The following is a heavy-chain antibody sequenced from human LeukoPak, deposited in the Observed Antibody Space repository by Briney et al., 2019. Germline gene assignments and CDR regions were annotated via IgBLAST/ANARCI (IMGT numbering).Heavy chain of an antibody. CDR1: GGSFSGYS. J-gene: IGHJ4*02. D-gene: IGHD3-10*01. V-gene: IGHV4-34*01. Sequence: SETLSLTCAVYGGSFSGYSGSWIRQPPGKGLEWIGEINHSGSTKYNPSLKSRVTMSVDTSKNQFSLKLSSVTAADTAVYYCARDEYYYGSGSYGDYWGQGTLVSVSS. CDR2: INHSGST. CDR3: ARDEYYYGSGSYGDY.